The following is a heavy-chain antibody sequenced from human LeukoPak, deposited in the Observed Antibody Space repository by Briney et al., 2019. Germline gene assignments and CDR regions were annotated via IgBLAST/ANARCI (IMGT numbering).Heavy chain of an antibody. J-gene: IGHJ4*02. V-gene: IGHV4-39*01. D-gene: IGHD6-13*01. Sequence: SETLFLTCTVSGASFSSSTYYWGWIRQPLGKGLEWIGSIYYSGSTYYNPSLKSRVTMSVDTSKNQFSLKLSSVTAADTAVYYCARHAGGISATGTRPFDYWGQGTLATVSS. CDR2: IYYSGST. CDR3: ARHAGGISATGTRPFDY. CDR1: GASFSSSTYY.